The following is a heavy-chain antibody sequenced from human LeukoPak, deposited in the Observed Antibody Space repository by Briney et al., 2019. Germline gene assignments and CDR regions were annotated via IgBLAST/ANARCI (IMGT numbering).Heavy chain of an antibody. D-gene: IGHD3-9*01. J-gene: IGHJ6*02. CDR1: GFTFSAFG. Sequence: TGGSLRLSCAASGFTFSAFGMNWVRQAPGKGLEWVSTITKSGDSTYYVGSVKGRFTISRDNSKNTLYLQMNSLRAEDTAKYYCTKDYCGKFCSAVWGQGTTVTVSS. CDR3: TKDYCGKFCSAV. CDR2: ITKSGDST. V-gene: IGHV3-23*01.